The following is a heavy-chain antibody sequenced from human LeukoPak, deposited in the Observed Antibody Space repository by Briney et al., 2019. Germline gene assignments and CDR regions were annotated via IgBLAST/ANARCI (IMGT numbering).Heavy chain of an antibody. CDR2: INPNSGGT. D-gene: IGHD6-19*01. CDR3: ARGRTGYSSVPGY. J-gene: IGHJ4*02. CDR1: GYTFTSYY. Sequence: ASVKVSCKASGYTFTSYYMHWVRQAPGQGLEWMGWINPNSGGTNYAQKFQGRVTMTRNTSISTAYMELSSLRSEDTAVYYCARGRTGYSSVPGYWGQGTLVTVSS. V-gene: IGHV1-2*02.